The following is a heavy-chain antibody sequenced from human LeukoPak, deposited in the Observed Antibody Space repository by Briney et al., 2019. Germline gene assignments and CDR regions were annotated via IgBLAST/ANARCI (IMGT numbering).Heavy chain of an antibody. CDR2: IYYSGIT. V-gene: IGHV4-59*01. Sequence: SETLSLTCTVSGGTINSYYWSWIRQPPGKGLEWIGYIYYSGITKFNPSLMSRVTISIDTSKKQFSLKLNSVTAADTAVYYCARSSHLWGPGTLVIVSS. CDR3: ARSSHL. D-gene: IGHD3-10*01. CDR1: GGTINSYY. J-gene: IGHJ5*02.